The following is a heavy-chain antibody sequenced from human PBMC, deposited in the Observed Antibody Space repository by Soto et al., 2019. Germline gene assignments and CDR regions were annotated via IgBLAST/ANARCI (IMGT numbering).Heavy chain of an antibody. D-gene: IGHD2-15*01. CDR2: VSIGGST. J-gene: IGHJ4*02. CDR1: GFTFSSYS. Sequence: GGSLRLSCAASGFTFSSYSMNWVRQAPGKGLEWVAVVSIGGSTHYADSVRGRFTISRDNSKNTLSLQMNSLTAEDTAVYFCAKRRGAGGHFDYWGQGALVTVSS. CDR3: AKRRGAGGHFDY. V-gene: IGHV3-23*01.